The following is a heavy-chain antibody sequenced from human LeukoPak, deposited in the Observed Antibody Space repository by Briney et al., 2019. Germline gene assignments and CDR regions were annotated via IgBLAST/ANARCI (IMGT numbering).Heavy chain of an antibody. V-gene: IGHV4-39*01. D-gene: IGHD3-10*01. J-gene: IGHJ4*02. CDR2: IYYSGNT. Sequence: PSETLSLTCTVSGDSIITSTYYWGWIRQPPGKGLEWIGTIYYSGNTYHNPSLKSRVTISVDTSKNQFSLKLSSVTAADTAVYYCARHLIVMVRGVITDYFDYWGQGTLVSVSS. CDR3: ARHLIVMVRGVITDYFDY. CDR1: GDSIITSTYY.